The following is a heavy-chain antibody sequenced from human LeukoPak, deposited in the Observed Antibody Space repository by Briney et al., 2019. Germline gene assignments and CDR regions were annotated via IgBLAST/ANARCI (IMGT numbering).Heavy chain of an antibody. V-gene: IGHV3-7*01. CDR3: AIWTSGNY. J-gene: IGHJ4*02. Sequence: GGSLRLSCAASGFTFNRSWMNWVRQAPGKGLEWVANMDPSGSQKRYVDSVKGRFTISKDNSGTSLYLEMYSLRAEDTAIYYCAIWTSGNYWGQGTLVTVSS. CDR1: GFTFNRSW. CDR2: MDPSGSQK. D-gene: IGHD1-1*01.